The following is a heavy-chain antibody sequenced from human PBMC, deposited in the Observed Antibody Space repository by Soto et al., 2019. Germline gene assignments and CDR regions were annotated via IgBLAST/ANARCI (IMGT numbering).Heavy chain of an antibody. Sequence: HLGGSLRLSCAASGFTFSSYAMHWVRQAPGKGLEWVAVISYDGSNKYYADSVKGRFTISRDNSKNTLYLQMNSLRAEDTAVYYCARQGLYLGAAEYYFDYWGQGTLVTVSS. D-gene: IGHD2-15*01. CDR3: ARQGLYLGAAEYYFDY. J-gene: IGHJ4*02. V-gene: IGHV3-30-3*01. CDR1: GFTFSSYA. CDR2: ISYDGSNK.